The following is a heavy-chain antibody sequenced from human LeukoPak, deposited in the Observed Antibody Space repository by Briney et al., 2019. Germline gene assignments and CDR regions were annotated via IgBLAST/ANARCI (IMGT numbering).Heavy chain of an antibody. Sequence: PGRSLRLSCAASGFTFSHYSVHWVRQAPGKGLEWVALISYDGSSKYYADSVKGRFTISRDNSKNTLYLQMNSLRAEDTAVYYCAKTRIVLVVAATLWDYWGQGTLVTVSS. CDR3: AKTRIVLVVAATLWDY. D-gene: IGHD2-15*01. CDR1: GFTFSHYS. V-gene: IGHV3-30*18. CDR2: ISYDGSSK. J-gene: IGHJ4*02.